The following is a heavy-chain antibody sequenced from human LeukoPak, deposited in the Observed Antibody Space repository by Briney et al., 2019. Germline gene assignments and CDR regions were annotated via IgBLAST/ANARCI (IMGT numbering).Heavy chain of an antibody. Sequence: ASVKVSCKASGYAFSDYYIHWLRQAPGQGPEWMGWINPDSQATNYAQKFQGRVTMTRDTSISTAYMDLSRLRYDDTAVYYCARGPDRSYHLLPVFWGQGTLVTVSS. D-gene: IGHD3-22*01. J-gene: IGHJ4*02. CDR1: GYAFSDYY. CDR2: INPDSQAT. CDR3: ARGPDRSYHLLPVF. V-gene: IGHV1-2*02.